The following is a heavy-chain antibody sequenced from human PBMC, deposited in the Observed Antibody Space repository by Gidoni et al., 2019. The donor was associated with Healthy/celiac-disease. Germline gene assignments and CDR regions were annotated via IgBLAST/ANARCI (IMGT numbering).Heavy chain of an antibody. Sequence: QMQLVQSGPEVKKPGTSVKVSCKASGFPFTSSAVQWVRQARGQRLEWIGWIVVGSGNTNYAQKFQERVTITRDMSTSTAYMELSSLRSEDTAVYYCASTPAGDYGMDVWGQGTTVTVSS. CDR2: IVVGSGNT. J-gene: IGHJ6*02. CDR3: ASTPAGDYGMDV. D-gene: IGHD6-25*01. V-gene: IGHV1-58*01. CDR1: GFPFTSSA.